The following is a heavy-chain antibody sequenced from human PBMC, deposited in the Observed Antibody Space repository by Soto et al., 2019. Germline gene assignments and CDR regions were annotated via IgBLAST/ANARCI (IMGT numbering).Heavy chain of an antibody. V-gene: IGHV3-23*01. CDR2: MSGSCGST. J-gene: IGHJ6*02. CDR3: AKGGEVSYDFWSGYYGTGPAGGMDV. D-gene: IGHD3-3*01. Sequence: PVGSLRLSSAASGFTFTSYTMRWVRLAPGQWLECVSAMSGSCGSTYYADPVKGRFTNSRDNSKNTLYLQMNSLRAEDTAVYYCAKGGEVSYDFWSGYYGTGPAGGMDVWGQGTTVTVSS. CDR1: GFTFTSYT.